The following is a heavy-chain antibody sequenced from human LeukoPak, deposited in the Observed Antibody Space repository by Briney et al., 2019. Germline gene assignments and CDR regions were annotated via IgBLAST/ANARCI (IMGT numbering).Heavy chain of an antibody. J-gene: IGHJ4*02. V-gene: IGHV4-39*07. CDR2: IYSSGNT. CDR1: GASISSSNYY. Sequence: PSETLSLTCAVSGASISSSNYYWGWVRQSPGKGLEWIGNIYSSGNTYYNASLKSRVTMYIDTSKNQFSLKLTSVTAADTAVYYCSSLEVSSSWRYWGQGTLVTVSS. CDR3: SSLEVSSSWRY. D-gene: IGHD6-13*01.